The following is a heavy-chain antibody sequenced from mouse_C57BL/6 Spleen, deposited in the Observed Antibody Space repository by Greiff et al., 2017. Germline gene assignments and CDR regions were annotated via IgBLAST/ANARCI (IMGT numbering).Heavy chain of an antibody. Sequence: DVKLVESGGGLVKPGGSLKLSCAASGFTFSSYAMSWVRQTPEKRLEWVATISDGGSYTYYPDNVKGRFTISRDNAKNNLYLQMSHLKSEDTAMYYCARDRTRYGSSSFDYWGQGTTLTVSS. CDR2: ISDGGSYT. CDR1: GFTFSSYA. V-gene: IGHV5-4*01. J-gene: IGHJ2*01. CDR3: ARDRTRYGSSSFDY. D-gene: IGHD1-1*01.